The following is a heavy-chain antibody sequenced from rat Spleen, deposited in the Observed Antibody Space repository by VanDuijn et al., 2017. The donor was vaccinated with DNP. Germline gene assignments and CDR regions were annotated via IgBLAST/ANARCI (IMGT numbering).Heavy chain of an antibody. CDR1: GYSITSNY. D-gene: IGHD1-12*01. CDR2: ISYSGNT. V-gene: IGHV3-1*01. CDR3: ARNYDDYAMDA. Sequence: EVQLQESGPGLVKPSQSLSLTCSVTGYSITSNYWGWIRKFPGNKMEWIGHISYSGNTSYNPSLKSRISITRDTSKNQFFLQLNSVTTEDTATYYCARNYDDYAMDAWGQGTSVTVSS. J-gene: IGHJ4*01.